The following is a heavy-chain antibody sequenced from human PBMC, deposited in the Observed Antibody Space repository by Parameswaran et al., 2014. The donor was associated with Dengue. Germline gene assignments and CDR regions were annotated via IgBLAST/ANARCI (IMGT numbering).Heavy chain of an antibody. CDR3: ARLFRTSGHYSPDY. V-gene: IGHV5-51*01. Sequence: PREGLEWLGLIYPGDSDIRNSPSFQGQVTFSADKSITTAYLQWASLKASDTAIYYCARLFRTSGHYSPDYWGQGTLGTVSS. CDR2: IYPGDSDI. D-gene: IGHD3-22*01. J-gene: IGHJ4*02.